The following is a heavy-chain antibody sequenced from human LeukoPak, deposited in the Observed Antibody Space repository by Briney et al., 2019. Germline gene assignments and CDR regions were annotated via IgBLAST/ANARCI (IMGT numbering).Heavy chain of an antibody. J-gene: IGHJ4*02. V-gene: IGHV1-18*03. D-gene: IGHD1-7*01. CDR3: ARDENYEIFVNVDY. CDR1: GYSFVLYG. Sequence: ASVKVSCKASGYSFVLYGISWVRQAPGEGPEWMGWISGSTGDTNYAQKFQGRVTMTADTSSSTAYMELRSLRLDDMAVYYCARDENYEIFVNVDYWGQGTLVTVSS. CDR2: ISGSTGDT.